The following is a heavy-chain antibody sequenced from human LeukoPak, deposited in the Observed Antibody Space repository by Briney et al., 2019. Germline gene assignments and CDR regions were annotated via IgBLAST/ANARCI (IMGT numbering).Heavy chain of an antibody. CDR3: ARQLRLLRFLEWAPNWFDP. CDR2: INHSGGST. V-gene: IGHV1-46*01. Sequence: ASVKVSCKASGYTFTSYYMHWVRQAPGQGLEWMGIINHSGGSTSYAQKFQGRVTMTRDMSTSTVYMELSSLRSEDTAVYYCARQLRLLRFLEWAPNWFDPWGQGTLVTVSS. D-gene: IGHD3-3*01. J-gene: IGHJ5*02. CDR1: GYTFTSYY.